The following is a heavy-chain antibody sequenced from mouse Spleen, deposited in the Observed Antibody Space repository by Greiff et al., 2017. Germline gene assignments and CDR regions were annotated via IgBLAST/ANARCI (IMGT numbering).Heavy chain of an antibody. CDR1: GFTFSDYG. V-gene: IGHV5-17*01. CDR2: ISSGSSTI. CDR3: ARPYYRYAWFAY. Sequence: DVHLVESGGGLVKPGGSLKLSCAASGFTFSDYGMHWVRQAPEKGLEWVAYISSGSSTIYYADTVKGRFTISRDNAKNTLFLQMTSLRSEDTAMYYCARPYYRYAWFAYWGQGTLVTVSA. J-gene: IGHJ3*01. D-gene: IGHD2-14*01.